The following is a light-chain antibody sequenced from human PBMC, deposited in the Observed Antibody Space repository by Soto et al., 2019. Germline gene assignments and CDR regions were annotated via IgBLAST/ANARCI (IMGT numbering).Light chain of an antibody. CDR2: GAS. CDR1: QSVSSN. CDR3: RQYDDGPYT. Sequence: EIVMTQSPATLSLSPGERATLSCRASQSVSSNVAWYQQIPGQTPRLLIYGASTRATGIPVRFSGSGSGTEFTLTISSLQSEGFAVYYCRQYDDGPYTFGQGTK. J-gene: IGKJ2*01. V-gene: IGKV3-15*01.